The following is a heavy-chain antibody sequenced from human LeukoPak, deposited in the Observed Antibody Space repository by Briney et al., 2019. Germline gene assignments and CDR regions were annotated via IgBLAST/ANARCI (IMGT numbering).Heavy chain of an antibody. J-gene: IGHJ6*04. Sequence: GRSLRLSCAASGFTFSSYGMHWVRQAPGKGLEWVAVIWYDGSNKYYADSVKGRFTISRDNSKNTLYLQMNSLRAEDTAVYYCARDIAWFGELNDGMDVWGKGTTVTVSS. CDR2: IWYDGSNK. V-gene: IGHV3-33*01. CDR1: GFTFSSYG. D-gene: IGHD3-10*01. CDR3: ARDIAWFGELNDGMDV.